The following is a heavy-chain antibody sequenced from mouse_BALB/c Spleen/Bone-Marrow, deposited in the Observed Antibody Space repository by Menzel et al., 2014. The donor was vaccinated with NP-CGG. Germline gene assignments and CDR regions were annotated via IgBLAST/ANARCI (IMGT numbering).Heavy chain of an antibody. CDR3: TRSGNYLFAY. V-gene: IGHV1S81*02. J-gene: IGHJ3*01. CDR1: GYTFTNYY. D-gene: IGHD2-1*01. CDR2: INPSNGGT. Sequence: QVQLQQSGAELVKPGASVRLSCKASGYTFTNYYMYWVKQRPGQGLKWIGEINPSNGGTNFNEKFKSKATLTVDKSSNTTYMQLSSLTSEDSAVYYCTRSGNYLFAYWGQGTLVTVSA.